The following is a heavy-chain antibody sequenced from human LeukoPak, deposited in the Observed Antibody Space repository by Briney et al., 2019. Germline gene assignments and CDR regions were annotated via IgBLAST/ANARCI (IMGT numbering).Heavy chain of an antibody. J-gene: IGHJ4*02. Sequence: PGGSLRLSCAASGFTFSSYNMNWVRQAPGKGLEWVSCISGSSSTIYYADSVKGRFTISRDNAKNSLYLQMNSLRAEDTAVYYCARPYGSGNYYTNLPDYWGQGTLVTVSS. V-gene: IGHV3-48*01. CDR3: ARPYGSGNYYTNLPDY. CDR1: GFTFSSYN. CDR2: ISGSSSTI. D-gene: IGHD3-10*01.